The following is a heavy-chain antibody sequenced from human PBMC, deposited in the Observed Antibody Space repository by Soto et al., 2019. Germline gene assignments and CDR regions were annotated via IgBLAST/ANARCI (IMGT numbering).Heavy chain of an antibody. V-gene: IGHV1-18*01. J-gene: IGHJ4*02. CDR3: ARDQTADTYFYYRSGYYYPPCDY. CDR2: ISAYNGNT. CDR1: GYTFTSYG. D-gene: IGHD3-22*01. Sequence: ASVKVCCKASGYTFTSYGISWVRQAPGQGLEWMGWISAYNGNTNYAQKLQGRVTMTTDTSTSTAYMELRSLRSDDTAVYYCARDQTADTYFYYRSGYYYPPCDYWGQGTLVTVSS.